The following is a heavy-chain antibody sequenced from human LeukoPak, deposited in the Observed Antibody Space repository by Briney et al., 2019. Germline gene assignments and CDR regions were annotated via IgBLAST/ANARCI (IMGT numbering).Heavy chain of an antibody. CDR3: ARLIWFGSASDI. Sequence: SETLSLTCTVPGGSISSYYWSWIRQPAGKGLEWIGRIYTSGSTNYNPSLKSRVTMSVDTSKNQFSLKLNSVTAADTAVYYCARLIWFGSASDIWGQGTMVTVSS. J-gene: IGHJ3*02. V-gene: IGHV4-4*07. CDR2: IYTSGST. CDR1: GGSISSYY. D-gene: IGHD3-10*01.